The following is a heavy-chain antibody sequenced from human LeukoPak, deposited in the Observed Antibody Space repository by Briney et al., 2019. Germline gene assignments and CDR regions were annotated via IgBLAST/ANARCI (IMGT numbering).Heavy chain of an antibody. V-gene: IGHV4-34*01. CDR3: ARGTVRGVHYYYYMDV. J-gene: IGHJ6*03. CDR1: GGSFSGYY. CDR2: INHSGST. Sequence: PSETLSLTCAVYGGSFSGYYWSWIRQPPGKGLEWIGEINHSGSTNYNPSLTSRVTISVDTSKNQFFLKLSSVTAADTAVYYCARGTVRGVHYYYYMDVWGKGTTVTVSS. D-gene: IGHD3-10*01.